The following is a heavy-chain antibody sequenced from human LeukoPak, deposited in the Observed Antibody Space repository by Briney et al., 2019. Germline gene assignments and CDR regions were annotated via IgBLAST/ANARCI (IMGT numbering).Heavy chain of an antibody. Sequence: SETQSLTCTVSGGSISSSSYYWGWIRQPPGKGLEWIGSIYYSGSTYYNPSLKSRVTISVDTSKNQFSLKLSSVTAADTAVYYCARYYDYVWGSYRIFDYWGQGTLVTVSS. V-gene: IGHV4-39*01. D-gene: IGHD3-16*02. CDR1: GGSISSSSYY. CDR3: ARYYDYVWGSYRIFDY. J-gene: IGHJ4*02. CDR2: IYYSGST.